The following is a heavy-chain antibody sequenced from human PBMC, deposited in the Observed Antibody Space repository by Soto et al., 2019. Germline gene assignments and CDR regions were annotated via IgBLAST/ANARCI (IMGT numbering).Heavy chain of an antibody. CDR1: GFSFSSIGVG. J-gene: IGHJ4*02. Sequence: SGPTLVNHTETLTLTCPFSGFSFSSIGVGVGWIRQPPGKALEWLARIDWDDDKYYSTSLKTRLTISKDTSKNQVVLTMTNMEPVDTATYYCARMGQYYDILTGYWSGYYFDYWGQGTLVTVSS. D-gene: IGHD3-9*01. CDR3: ARMGQYYDILTGYWSGYYFDY. V-gene: IGHV2-70*11. CDR2: IDWDDDK.